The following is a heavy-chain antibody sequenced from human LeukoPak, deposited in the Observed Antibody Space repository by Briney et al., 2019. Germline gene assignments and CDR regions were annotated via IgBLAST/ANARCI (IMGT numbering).Heavy chain of an antibody. CDR2: IIPIFGTA. D-gene: IGHD3-16*02. V-gene: IGHV1-69*13. J-gene: IGHJ3*02. CDR1: GGTFSSYA. Sequence: GASVKVSCKASGGTFSSYAISWVRQAPGQGLEWMGGIIPIFGTANYAQKFQGRVTITADESTSTAYMELSSLRSEDTAVYYCARFRGYPDAFDIWGQGTMVTVSS. CDR3: ARFRGYPDAFDI.